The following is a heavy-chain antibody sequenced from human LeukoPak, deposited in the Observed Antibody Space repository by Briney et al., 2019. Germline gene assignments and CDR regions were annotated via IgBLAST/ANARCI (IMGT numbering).Heavy chain of an antibody. D-gene: IGHD3-10*01. CDR2: IYTGGGT. CDR3: ARAAHRGYSFDN. Sequence: GGSLRLSYAVSGFSVRTTYMSWVRQAPGKGLEWVSVIYTGGGTDHADSVKGRFTISRDISKSTLYLQMNSLRAEDTAVYYCARAAHRGYSFDNWGQGTLVTVSS. CDR1: GFSVRTTY. J-gene: IGHJ4*02. V-gene: IGHV3-66*02.